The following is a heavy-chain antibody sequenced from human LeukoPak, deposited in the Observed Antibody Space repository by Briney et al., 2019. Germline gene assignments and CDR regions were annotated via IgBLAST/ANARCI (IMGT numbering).Heavy chain of an antibody. CDR3: ARVQAEYYYDSSGYYWLARGFDY. V-gene: IGHV4-39*07. CDR1: GGSISTTNYY. CDR2: VYYSGST. Sequence: SETLSLTCTVSGGSISTTNYYWGWIRQSPGKGLEWFGCVYYSGSTYYNPSLKSRVTISVDTSQNQFSLQLTSVTAADTAVYYCARVQAEYYYDSSGYYWLARGFDYWGQGTLVTVSS. D-gene: IGHD3-22*01. J-gene: IGHJ4*02.